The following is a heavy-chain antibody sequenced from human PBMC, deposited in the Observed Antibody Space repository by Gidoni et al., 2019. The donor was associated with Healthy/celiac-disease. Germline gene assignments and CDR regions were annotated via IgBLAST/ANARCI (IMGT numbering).Heavy chain of an antibody. D-gene: IGHD2-21*02. CDR2: IYHSGST. J-gene: IGHJ4*02. CDR3: ARHIVVVTAYLDY. CDR1: GYSISSGYY. Sequence: QVQLQESGPGLVKPSETLSLTCAVSGYSISSGYYWGWIRQPPGKGLEWIGSIYHSGSTYYNPSLKSRVTISVDTSKNQFSLKLSSVTAADTAVYYCARHIVVVTAYLDYWGQGTLVTVSS. V-gene: IGHV4-38-2*01.